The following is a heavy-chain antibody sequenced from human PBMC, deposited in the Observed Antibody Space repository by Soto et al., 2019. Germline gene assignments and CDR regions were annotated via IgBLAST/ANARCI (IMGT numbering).Heavy chain of an antibody. D-gene: IGHD3-22*01. CDR3: ARLWAPYDSSGYHYLYYGMDV. Sequence: QLQLQESGPGLVKPSETLSLTCTVSGDSITSSSYYWGWIRQPPGKGLEWIGNIYYSGSTYYNPSLKSRVTISVDTSKNQFSLKLSSVTAADTAVYYCARLWAPYDSSGYHYLYYGMDVWGQGTTVTVSS. V-gene: IGHV4-39*01. CDR2: IYYSGST. CDR1: GDSITSSSYY. J-gene: IGHJ6*02.